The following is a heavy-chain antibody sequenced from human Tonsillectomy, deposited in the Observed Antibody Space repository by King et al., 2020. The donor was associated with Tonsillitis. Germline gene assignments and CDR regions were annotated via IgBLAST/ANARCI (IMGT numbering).Heavy chain of an antibody. Sequence: LQLQESGPGLVKPSETLSLTCTVSGGSISSSSDYWGWIRQPPGKGLEWIGTIYYSGSTYYNPSLKSRVTISVDTSKNQFSLKLSSVTAADTAVYYCARTQKGEYYFDYWGQGTLVTVSS. CDR2: IYYSGST. V-gene: IGHV4-39*07. CDR3: ARTQKGEYYFDY. CDR1: GGSISSSSDY. J-gene: IGHJ4*02.